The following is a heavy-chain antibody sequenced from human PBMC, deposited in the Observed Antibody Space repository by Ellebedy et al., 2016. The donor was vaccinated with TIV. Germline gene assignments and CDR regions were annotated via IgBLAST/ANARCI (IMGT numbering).Heavy chain of an antibody. CDR3: ARVSGSYFSAPFDY. CDR2: IYYSGST. D-gene: IGHD1-26*01. CDR1: GGSISSYY. V-gene: IGHV4-59*01. J-gene: IGHJ4*02. Sequence: SETLSLTXTVSGGSISSYYWSWIRQPPGKGLEWIGYIYYSGSTNYNPSLKSRVTISVDTSKNQFSLKLSSVTAADTAVYYCARVSGSYFSAPFDYWGQGTLVTVSS.